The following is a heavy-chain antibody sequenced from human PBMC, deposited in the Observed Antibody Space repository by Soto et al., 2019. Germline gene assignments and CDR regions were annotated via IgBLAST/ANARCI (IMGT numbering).Heavy chain of an antibody. J-gene: IGHJ5*02. CDR2: ISSSSSTI. CDR3: ARVIWXGXXXXDL. Sequence: GGSLRLSCAASGFTFSSNSMNWVRQAPGKGLEWISYISSSSSTIYADSVKGRFTISRDNAKNSLYLQMNSLRDEDTAVYYCARVIWXGXXXXDLWGQGTLVTVXS. V-gene: IGHV3-48*02. CDR1: GFTFSSNS. D-gene: IGHD3-3*01.